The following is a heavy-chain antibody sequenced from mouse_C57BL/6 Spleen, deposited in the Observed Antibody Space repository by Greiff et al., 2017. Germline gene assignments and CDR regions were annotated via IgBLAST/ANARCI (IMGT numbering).Heavy chain of an antibody. D-gene: IGHD1-1*01. V-gene: IGHV1-77*01. CDR2: IGPGSGST. CDR1: GYTFTDYY. CDR3: ARGGSSYWDY. Sequence: QVTLKVSGAELVTPGASVKISCQASGYTFTDYYINWVKQRPGQGLEWIGKIGPGSGSTYYNEKFNGKATLTADKASSTAYMQLCSLTSEDSAVYFCARGGSSYWDYWGQGTSVTVSS. J-gene: IGHJ4*01.